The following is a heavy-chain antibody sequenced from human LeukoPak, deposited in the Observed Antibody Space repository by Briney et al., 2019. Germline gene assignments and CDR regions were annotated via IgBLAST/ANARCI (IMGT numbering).Heavy chain of an antibody. V-gene: IGHV2-70*11. CDR1: GFSLSTSGMC. CDR2: IDWDDDK. D-gene: IGHD3-22*01. Sequence: SGPALVKPTQTLTLTCTFSGFSLSTSGMCVSWIRQPPGKALEWLARIDWDDDKYYSTSLKTRITISKDTSKNQVVLTMTNMDPVDTATYYCARTYYYDSSGYPDYWGQGTLVTVSS. J-gene: IGHJ4*02. CDR3: ARTYYYDSSGYPDY.